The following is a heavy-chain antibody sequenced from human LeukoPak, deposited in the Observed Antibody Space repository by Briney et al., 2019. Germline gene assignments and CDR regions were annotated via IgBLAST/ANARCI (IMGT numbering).Heavy chain of an antibody. CDR3: ARGLQNRSSGRRFDVFHI. CDR1: GGSISSSSYY. CDR2: IYYSGST. J-gene: IGHJ3*02. V-gene: IGHV4-39*01. D-gene: IGHD6-6*01. Sequence: SETLSLTCTVSGGSISSSSYYWGWIRQPPGKGLEWIGSIYYSGSTYYNPSLKSRVTISVDTSKNQFSLKLSSVTAADTAVYYCARGLQNRSSGRRFDVFHIWGQGTMVTVSS.